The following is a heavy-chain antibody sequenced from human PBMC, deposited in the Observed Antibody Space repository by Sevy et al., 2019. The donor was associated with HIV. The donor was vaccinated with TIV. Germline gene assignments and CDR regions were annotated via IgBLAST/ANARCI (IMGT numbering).Heavy chain of an antibody. J-gene: IGHJ6*02. Sequence: GGSLRLSCAASGFTFSSYAMSWVRQAPGKGLEWVSAISGSCGITYYADSVKGRFTISRDNSKNTLYLQMNSLRAEDTAVYYSAKGSTYDYVWGSYRYYGMDVWGQGTTVTVSS. D-gene: IGHD3-16*02. V-gene: IGHV3-23*01. CDR3: AKGSTYDYVWGSYRYYGMDV. CDR1: GFTFSSYA. CDR2: ISGSCGIT.